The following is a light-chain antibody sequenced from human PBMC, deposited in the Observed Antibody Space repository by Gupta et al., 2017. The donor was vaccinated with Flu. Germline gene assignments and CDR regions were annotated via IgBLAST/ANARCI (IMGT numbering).Light chain of an antibody. Sequence: QSVLTQPPSTSGTPGQRVTISCSGSSSNIGTKTVDWYQQLSGSAPKLLIYSNNRRPSGVPDRFSGSKSGTSASLAISGLQSEDEADYYCAAWDDSLNGPVFGGGTKLTVL. CDR1: SSNIGTKT. J-gene: IGLJ3*02. CDR2: SNN. CDR3: AAWDDSLNGPV. V-gene: IGLV1-44*01.